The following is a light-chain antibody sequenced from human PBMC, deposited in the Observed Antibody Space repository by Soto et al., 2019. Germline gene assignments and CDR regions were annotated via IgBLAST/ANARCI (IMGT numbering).Light chain of an antibody. CDR2: ELN. CDR3: SSYTGDNTWM. J-gene: IGLJ3*02. CDR1: SSDIGAYKY. Sequence: QSALTQPASVSGSPGQPIIISCSGSSSDIGAYKYVSWYQQHPGKVPKLIIYELNNRPSGVSDRFSGSKSGNTASLTISGLQAEDEADYFCSSYTGDNTWMFGGGTTLTVL. V-gene: IGLV2-14*01.